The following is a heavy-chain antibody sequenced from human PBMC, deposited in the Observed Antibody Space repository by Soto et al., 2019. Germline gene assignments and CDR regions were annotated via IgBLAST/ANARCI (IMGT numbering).Heavy chain of an antibody. CDR2: IYYTGST. CDR1: VASIRSGGYY. Sequence: PSETLSLTCSFSVASIRSGGYYCSWLRQSPGKGLEWIGHIYYTGSTFYSPSLKSRLTISLDTSKNQFSLDLRSVTAADTAMYYCASIEMASIKWGRVTLVSVS. CDR3: ASIEMASIK. V-gene: IGHV4-31*03. J-gene: IGHJ4*02.